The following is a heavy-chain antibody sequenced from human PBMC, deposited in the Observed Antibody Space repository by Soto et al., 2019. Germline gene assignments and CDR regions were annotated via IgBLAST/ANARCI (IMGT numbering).Heavy chain of an antibody. CDR2: ISYDGSNK. CDR1: GFTFSSYG. J-gene: IGHJ4*02. V-gene: IGHV3-30*18. Sequence: PGGSLRLSCAASGFTFSSYGMHWVRQAPGKGLEWVAVISYDGSNKYYADSVKGRFTISRDNSKNTLYLQMNSLRAEDTAVYYCAKSGLNAGLLWFGESPYYFDYGGQGTLVTVSS. D-gene: IGHD3-10*01. CDR3: AKSGLNAGLLWFGESPYYFDY.